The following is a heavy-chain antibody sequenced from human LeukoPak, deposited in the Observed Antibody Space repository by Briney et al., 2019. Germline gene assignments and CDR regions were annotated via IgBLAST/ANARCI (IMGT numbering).Heavy chain of an antibody. CDR3: ARVSMYYYDSSGYHNDAFDI. J-gene: IGHJ3*02. CDR1: GGSISSYY. D-gene: IGHD3-22*01. V-gene: IGHV4-59*01. CDR2: IYYSGST. Sequence: SETLSLTCTVSGGSISSYYWSWIRQPPGKGLEWIGYIYYSGSTNYNPSLKSRVTISVDTSKNQFSLKLSSVTAADTAVYYCARVSMYYYDSSGYHNDAFDIWGQGTMVTVSS.